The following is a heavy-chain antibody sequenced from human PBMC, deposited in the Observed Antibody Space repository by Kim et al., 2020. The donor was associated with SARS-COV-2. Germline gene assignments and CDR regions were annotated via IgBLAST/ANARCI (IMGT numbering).Heavy chain of an antibody. CDR2: TFYRSKYYY. J-gene: IGHJ4*02. D-gene: IGHD6-19*01. CDR1: GDSVSSNSSA. Sequence: SQTLSLTCAISGDSVSSNSSAWIWIRQSPSRGLEWLGRTFYRSKYYYDYAVSVKSRITINPDTSKNQFSLQLNSVTPEDTAVYYCVRGGYTSVWFWGQGTLVTVSS. V-gene: IGHV6-1*01. CDR3: VRGGYTSVWF.